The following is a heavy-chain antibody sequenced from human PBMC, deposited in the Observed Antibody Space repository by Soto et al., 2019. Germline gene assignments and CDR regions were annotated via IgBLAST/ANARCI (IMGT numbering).Heavy chain of an antibody. CDR3: VSSRSYDRQFDY. Sequence: VQLVESGGGLVQPGRSLRLSCAASGLTFDDYAMHWVRQVPGKGLEWVSGISWNSERIGYADSVEGRFTVSRDNAEKSLYLQMNSLRAEDTAFYYCVSSRSYDRQFDYWGQGTLVTVSS. CDR1: GLTFDDYA. D-gene: IGHD1-26*01. V-gene: IGHV3-9*01. J-gene: IGHJ4*02. CDR2: ISWNSERI.